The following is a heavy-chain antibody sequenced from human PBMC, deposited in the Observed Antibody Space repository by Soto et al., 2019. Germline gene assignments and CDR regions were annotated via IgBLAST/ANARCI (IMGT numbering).Heavy chain of an antibody. V-gene: IGHV3-15*01. CDR1: GVTFSKVW. CDR2: IKSKSDDETT. CDR3: TTGLTYYYDTSGHYWAGAMDV. Sequence: EVQLVESGGGLVKPGGSLSLPCPASGVTFSKVWLNWVGQAQGRGLEWVGRIKSKSDDETTDYAAPVKGRFNISREDSKNTLYLQMNSLKTEDTAVYYCTTGLTYYYDTSGHYWAGAMDVWGQGITVTVSS. J-gene: IGHJ6*02. D-gene: IGHD3-22*01.